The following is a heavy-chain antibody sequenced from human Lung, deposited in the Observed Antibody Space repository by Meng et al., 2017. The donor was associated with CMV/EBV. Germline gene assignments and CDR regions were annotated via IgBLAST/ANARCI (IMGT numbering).Heavy chain of an antibody. CDR3: ATSSSGFFDN. Sequence: ESLKISCAASGFTFSTYWMSWVRQAPGRGLEWVANINQGGSEKYYVASVMGRFTVSRDNAKNSLYLQMNSLRAEDTAIYYCATSSSGFFDNWGQGALVTVSS. J-gene: IGHJ4*02. CDR2: INQGGSEK. V-gene: IGHV3-7*01. D-gene: IGHD3-22*01. CDR1: GFTFSTYW.